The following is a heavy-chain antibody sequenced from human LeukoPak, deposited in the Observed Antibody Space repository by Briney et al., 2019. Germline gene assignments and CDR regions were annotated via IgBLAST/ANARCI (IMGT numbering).Heavy chain of an antibody. CDR2: ISGSVGST. V-gene: IGHV3-23*01. CDR1: GFTFSSYA. CDR3: ARCAGGWDAFDS. J-gene: IGHJ3*02. D-gene: IGHD3-10*02. Sequence: GGSLRLSCAASGFTFSSYALSWVRQAPGKGLEWVLAISGSVGSTYYAASVKGRFTISRYNSKNTLYLQRISLRVEDTAIYYCARCAGGWDAFDSGGEATIVSVS.